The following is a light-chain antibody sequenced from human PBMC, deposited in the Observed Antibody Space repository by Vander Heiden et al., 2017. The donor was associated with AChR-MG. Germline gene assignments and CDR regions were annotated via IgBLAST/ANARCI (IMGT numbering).Light chain of an antibody. J-gene: IGKJ5*01. V-gene: IGKV1-39*01. Sequence: DSQMTQSPSPLSPSLGDRVTITRRSSPSISSYLNWYQQQPGKAPKLLIYAASSLQSGVPSKFSGSGSGTDFTLTISSLQPEGCATYYGQQSYSTVITFGQGTRLEIK. CDR1: PSISSY. CDR3: QQSYSTVIT. CDR2: AAS.